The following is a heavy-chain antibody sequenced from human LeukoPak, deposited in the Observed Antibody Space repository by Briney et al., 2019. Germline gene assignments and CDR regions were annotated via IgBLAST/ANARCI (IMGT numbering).Heavy chain of an antibody. J-gene: IGHJ3*02. D-gene: IGHD6-6*01. Sequence: SETLSLTCTVSGGSISSYYWSWIRQPPGKGLEWIGYIYYSGSTNYNPSLKSRVTISVDTSKNQFSLKLSSVTAADTAVYYCARDPNQLPGAFDIWGQGTMVTVSS. CDR2: IYYSGST. CDR1: GGSISSYY. V-gene: IGHV4-59*12. CDR3: ARDPNQLPGAFDI.